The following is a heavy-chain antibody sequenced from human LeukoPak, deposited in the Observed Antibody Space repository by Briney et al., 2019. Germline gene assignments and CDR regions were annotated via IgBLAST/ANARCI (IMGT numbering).Heavy chain of an antibody. J-gene: IGHJ4*02. CDR3: ARGTAGDDILTSFDY. CDR2: IIPIFGTA. CDR1: GGTFSSYA. Sequence: EASVKVSCKASGGTFSSYAISWVRQAPGQGLEWMGGIIPIFGTANYAQKFQGRVTITADESTSTAYMELSSLRSEDTAVYYCARGTAGDDILTSFDYWGQGTLVTVSS. V-gene: IGHV1-69*13. D-gene: IGHD3-9*01.